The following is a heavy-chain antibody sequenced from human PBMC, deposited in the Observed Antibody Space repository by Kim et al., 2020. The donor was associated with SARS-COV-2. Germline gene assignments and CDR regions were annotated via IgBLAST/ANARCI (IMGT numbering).Heavy chain of an antibody. D-gene: IGHD3-10*01. CDR2: IYSGGSST. Sequence: GGSLRLSCAASGFTFSSYAMSWVRQAPGKGLEWVSVIYSGGSSTYYADSVKGRFTISRDNSKNTLYLQMNSLRAEDTAVYYCATHEDITMVRGVIVDVWGQGTTVTVSS. V-gene: IGHV3-23*03. J-gene: IGHJ6*02. CDR1: GFTFSSYA. CDR3: ATHEDITMVRGVIVDV.